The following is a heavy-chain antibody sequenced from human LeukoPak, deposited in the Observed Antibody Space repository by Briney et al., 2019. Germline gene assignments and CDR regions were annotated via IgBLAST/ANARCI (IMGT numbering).Heavy chain of an antibody. CDR2: IYPGDSDT. J-gene: IGHJ4*02. V-gene: IGHV5-51*01. D-gene: IGHD6-13*01. CDR1: GYSFTSYW. CDR3: ARHVYSSSWYFDY. Sequence: GESLKISCKGSGYSFTSYWIGWVSQMPGKGLEWMGIIYPGDSDTRYSPSFQGQVTISADKFISTAYLQWSSLKASDTAMYYCARHVYSSSWYFDYWGQGTLVTVSS.